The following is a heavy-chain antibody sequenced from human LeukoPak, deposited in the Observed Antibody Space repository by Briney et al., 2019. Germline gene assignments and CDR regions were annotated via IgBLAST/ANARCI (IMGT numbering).Heavy chain of an antibody. CDR3: ARLPSTTIFGGYYLDY. V-gene: IGHV5-51*01. J-gene: IGHJ4*02. CDR1: GYSFTSYW. D-gene: IGHD3-3*01. CDR2: IYPGDSNT. Sequence: GESLKISCKGSGYSFTSYWIGWVRQMPGKGLEWMGIIYPGDSNTRYSPSFQGQVTISADKSISTAYLQWSSLKASDTAMYYCARLPSTTIFGGYYLDYWGQGTLVTVSS.